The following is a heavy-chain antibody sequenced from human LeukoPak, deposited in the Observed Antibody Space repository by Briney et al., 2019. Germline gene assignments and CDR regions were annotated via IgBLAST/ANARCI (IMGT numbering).Heavy chain of an antibody. CDR1: GGSFSGYY. J-gene: IGHJ5*02. Sequence: SETLSLTCAVYGGSFSGYYWSWIRQPPGKGLEWIGEINHSGSTNYNPSLKSRVTISVDTSKNRFSLKLSSVTAADTAVYYCARGASSSWYRYNWFDPWGQGTLVTVSS. D-gene: IGHD6-13*01. V-gene: IGHV4-34*01. CDR2: INHSGST. CDR3: ARGASSSWYRYNWFDP.